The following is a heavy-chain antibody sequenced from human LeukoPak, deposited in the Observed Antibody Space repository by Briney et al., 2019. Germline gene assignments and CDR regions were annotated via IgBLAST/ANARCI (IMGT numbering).Heavy chain of an antibody. V-gene: IGHV4-4*07. CDR3: VRHAFSSGYYFDS. CDR2: MYISGGT. Sequence: SETLSLTCTVSGGSISHYYWTWIRHPAGKGLEWIGRMYISGGTNYNPSLKSRLIMSVDVSKNQLSLELSSVTAADTAVYYCVRHAFSSGYYFDSWGQGTLVTVSS. J-gene: IGHJ4*02. D-gene: IGHD3-22*01. CDR1: GGSISHYY.